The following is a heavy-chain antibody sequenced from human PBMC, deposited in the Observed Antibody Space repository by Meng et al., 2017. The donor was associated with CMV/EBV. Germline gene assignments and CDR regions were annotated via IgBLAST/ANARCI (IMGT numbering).Heavy chain of an antibody. CDR3: ARDPSTTVVTWGYNWFDP. CDR2: ISSSGSTI. V-gene: IGHV3-11*01. Sequence: GGSLRLSCAASGLTFSDYYMSWIRQAPGKGLEWVSYISSSGSTIYYADSVKGRFTISRDNAKNSLYLQMNSLRAEDTAVYYCARDPSTTVVTWGYNWFDPWGQGTLVTVSS. D-gene: IGHD4-23*01. J-gene: IGHJ5*02. CDR1: GLTFSDYY.